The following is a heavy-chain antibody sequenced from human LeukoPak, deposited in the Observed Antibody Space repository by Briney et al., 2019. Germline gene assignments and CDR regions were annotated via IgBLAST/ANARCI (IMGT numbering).Heavy chain of an antibody. CDR1: GGSISRHY. CDR2: IYYSGST. D-gene: IGHD1-26*01. V-gene: IGHV4-59*11. J-gene: IGHJ4*02. Sequence: PSETLSLTCTVSGGSISRHYWSWIRPPPGRGLEGIGYIYYSGSTNYNPSLKSRVTISVDTSKNQFSLKLSSVTAADTAVYYCAREEWELSAFDYWGQGTLVTVSS. CDR3: AREEWELSAFDY.